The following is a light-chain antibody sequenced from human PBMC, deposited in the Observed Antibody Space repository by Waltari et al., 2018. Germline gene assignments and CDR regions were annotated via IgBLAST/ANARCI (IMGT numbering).Light chain of an antibody. V-gene: IGKV1-9*01. J-gene: IGKJ4*01. CDR1: QVILGY. CDR2: AVS. Sequence: TQLTQSPSSLAASVGDRVTISCRTSQVILGYLAWYQQKPGKAPQLLIYAVSTLQSGVPSRFSGSGSGMDFNITISNLQPEDFATYYCQQLKSYPITFGGGTKVEIK. CDR3: QQLKSYPIT.